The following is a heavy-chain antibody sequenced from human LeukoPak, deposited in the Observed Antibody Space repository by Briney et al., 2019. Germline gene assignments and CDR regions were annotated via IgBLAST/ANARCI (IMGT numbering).Heavy chain of an antibody. J-gene: IGHJ6*02. D-gene: IGHD6-19*01. CDR1: GFTFSSHW. CDR3: ARDTSAWRYGMDV. Sequence: GGSLRLSCAASGFTFSSHWMSWVRQAPGKGLEWVAIIKQDGSEKDYVDSVTGRFTISRDNAKNSLYLQMNSLRVEDTAVYYCARDTSAWRYGMDVWGQGTLVTVSS. CDR2: IKQDGSEK. V-gene: IGHV3-7*01.